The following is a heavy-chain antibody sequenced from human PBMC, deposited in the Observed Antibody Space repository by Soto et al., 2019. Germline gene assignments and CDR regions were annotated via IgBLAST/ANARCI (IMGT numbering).Heavy chain of an antibody. CDR2: INHSGST. D-gene: IGHD3-16*02. J-gene: IGHJ4*02. CDR3: ARGSSRVMYYDYVWGSYRPYYFDY. V-gene: IGHV4-34*01. Sequence: PSETLSLICAVYGGSFSGYYWSWIRQPPRKGLEWIGEINHSGSTNYNPSLKSRVTISVDTSKNQFSLKLSSVTAADTAVYYCARGSSRVMYYDYVWGSYRPYYFDYWGQGTLVTVSS. CDR1: GGSFSGYY.